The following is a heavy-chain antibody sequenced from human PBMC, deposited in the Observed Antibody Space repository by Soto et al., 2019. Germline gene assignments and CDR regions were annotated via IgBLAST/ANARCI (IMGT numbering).Heavy chain of an antibody. CDR1: GFTFGSYS. CDR2: IISSGSTK. J-gene: IGHJ4*02. V-gene: IGHV3-23*01. D-gene: IGHD2-2*01. CDR3: ATHAKPVK. Sequence: GGSLRLSCAASGFTFGSYSMSLVRQAPGKGLECVSAIISSGSTKYYADSVKGRFTISRDNSKSTLYMQMNSLRAEDTAVYYRATHAKPVKWGPGTLVTLSS.